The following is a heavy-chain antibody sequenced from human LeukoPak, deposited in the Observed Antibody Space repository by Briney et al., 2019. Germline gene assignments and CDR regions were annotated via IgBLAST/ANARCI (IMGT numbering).Heavy chain of an antibody. J-gene: IGHJ5*02. V-gene: IGHV1-2*02. Sequence: ASVKVSCKASGYTFSDYYMHWVRPAPGQGLEWMGWIHRSSGGTKYAQKFQGRVTMTRDPSMRTDYMELRRLTSDDTAVYWCARERETSGPSSLDPWGQGTLVTVSS. CDR3: ARERETSGPSSLDP. CDR1: GYTFSDYY. CDR2: IHRSSGGT. D-gene: IGHD1-26*01.